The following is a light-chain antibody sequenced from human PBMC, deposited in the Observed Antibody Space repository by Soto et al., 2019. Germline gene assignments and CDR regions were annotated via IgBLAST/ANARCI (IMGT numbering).Light chain of an antibody. CDR2: STN. J-gene: IGLJ3*02. CDR1: SGSVSTSYY. CDR3: VLYMGSGIWV. Sequence: TVVTQEPSFSVSPGRTVTLTCGLSSGSVSTSYYPSWYQQTPGQAPRTLIYSTNTRSSGVPDRFSGSILGNKAALPITGAQADDESDYYCVLYMGSGIWVFGGGTKLTVL. V-gene: IGLV8-61*01.